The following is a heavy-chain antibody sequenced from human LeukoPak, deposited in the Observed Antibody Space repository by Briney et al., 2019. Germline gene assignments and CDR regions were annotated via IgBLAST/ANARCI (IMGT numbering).Heavy chain of an antibody. Sequence: SETLSLTCTVSGGSISSNSYYWGWIRQPPGKGLEWLGSIYYSGSTYYNPSLKNRVTISVDTSKNQFSLKLSSVTAADTAVYYCAREGGPDYGDYYFDYWGQGTLVTVSS. D-gene: IGHD4-17*01. CDR2: IYYSGST. CDR3: AREGGPDYGDYYFDY. CDR1: GGSISSNSYY. J-gene: IGHJ4*02. V-gene: IGHV4-39*07.